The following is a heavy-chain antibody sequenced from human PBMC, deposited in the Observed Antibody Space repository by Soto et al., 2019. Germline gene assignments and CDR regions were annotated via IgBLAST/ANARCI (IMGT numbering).Heavy chain of an antibody. CDR2: LYYSGST. D-gene: IGHD4-17*01. CDR1: GGSISSGGYY. V-gene: IGHV4-31*03. CDR3: ARVINDYGDLYPGG. Sequence: QVQLQESGPGLVKPSQTLSLTCTFSGGSISSGGYYWSWIRQHPGKGLEWIGYLYYSGSTYYNPSLKSRVTISVDTSKNQFSLKLSSVTAADTAVYYCARVINDYGDLYPGGWGQGTLVTVSS. J-gene: IGHJ4*02.